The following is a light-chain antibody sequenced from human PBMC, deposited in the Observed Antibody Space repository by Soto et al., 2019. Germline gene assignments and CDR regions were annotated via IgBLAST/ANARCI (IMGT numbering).Light chain of an antibody. CDR2: GAS. CDR3: QQLNSYWYT. V-gene: IGKV1-9*01. CDR1: QGISTY. J-gene: IGKJ2*01. Sequence: DIQLTQSPSFLSASIGDRVTITCRASQGISTYLAWYQQEPGKAPNILIYGASTLRGGVPSRFSGSRSGTEFTLTISSLQPEDSGTYYCQQLNSYWYTFGQGTKLEI.